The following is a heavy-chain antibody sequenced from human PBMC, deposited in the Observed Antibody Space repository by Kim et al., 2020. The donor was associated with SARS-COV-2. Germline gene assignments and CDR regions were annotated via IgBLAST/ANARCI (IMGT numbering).Heavy chain of an antibody. D-gene: IGHD2-8*02. CDR1: DASLSDLA. CDR3: VLVPDVSEGGWFDP. Sequence: ASVKVSCRVSDASLSDLAINWVRQAPGKGPEWMGGTDLEDAEIKYAQRFEGRVTMIEDTSTDTAYMELRRLRSEDTAIYYCVLVPDVSEGGWFDPWGQGT. CDR2: TDLEDAEI. V-gene: IGHV1-24*01. J-gene: IGHJ5*02.